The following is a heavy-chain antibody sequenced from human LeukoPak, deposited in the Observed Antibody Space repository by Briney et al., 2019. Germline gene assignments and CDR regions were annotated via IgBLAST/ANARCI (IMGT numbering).Heavy chain of an antibody. J-gene: IGHJ6*02. Sequence: GGSLRLSCAASGFTFSSYAMHWVRQAPGKGLVWVSRISDTGSITSYVDSVKGRFTISRDNAKNTLYLEMNSLRAEDTAVYYCARGYGMDVWGQGTTVTVSS. CDR1: GFTFSSYA. V-gene: IGHV3-74*01. CDR2: ISDTGSIT. CDR3: ARGYGMDV.